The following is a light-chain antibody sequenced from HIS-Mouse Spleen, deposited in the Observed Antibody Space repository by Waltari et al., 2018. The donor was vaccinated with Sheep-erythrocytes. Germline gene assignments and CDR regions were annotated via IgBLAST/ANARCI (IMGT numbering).Light chain of an antibody. J-gene: IGLJ3*02. CDR2: DVS. CDR1: SSDVGGYNY. Sequence: QSALTQPRSVSGSPGQSVTISCTGTSSDVGGYNYVSWYQQHPGKAPKPMIYDVSKRPSGVPYRFSCSKSGNTASLTISGLQAEDEADYYCCSYAGSYTFWVFGGGTKLTVL. CDR3: CSYAGSYTFWV. V-gene: IGLV2-11*01.